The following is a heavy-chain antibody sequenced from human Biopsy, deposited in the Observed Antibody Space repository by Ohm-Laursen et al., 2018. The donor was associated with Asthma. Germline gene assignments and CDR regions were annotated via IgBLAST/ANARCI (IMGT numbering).Heavy chain of an antibody. CDR3: TRWSLRVRDTPNDY. CDR2: MIPNSGNT. J-gene: IGHJ4*02. CDR1: GYTFTSYD. D-gene: IGHD3-16*01. V-gene: IGHV1-8*01. Sequence: ASVTVSCKASGYTFTSYDINWVRQATGQGLEWLGWMIPNSGNTGYPQNFQGRVTMTRDTSISTAYMELSSLRSEDTAVYYCTRWSLRVRDTPNDYWGQGTLVTVSS.